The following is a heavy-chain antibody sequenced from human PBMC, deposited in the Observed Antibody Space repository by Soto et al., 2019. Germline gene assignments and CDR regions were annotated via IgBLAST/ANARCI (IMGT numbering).Heavy chain of an antibody. V-gene: IGHV3-33*01. CDR1: GFTFDNYG. J-gene: IGHJ4*02. CDR2: ISYDDSYR. D-gene: IGHD4-17*01. CDR3: AGGDYGDSVDF. Sequence: QVHLVESGVGVVQPGKSLRLSCAASGFTFDNYGMLWVRQAPGKGLEWVALISYDDSYRYYTNSVRGRFTISRDNSKNMVLLHMNSLQGDDTAVYYCAGGDYGDSVDFWGQGTLVSVSS.